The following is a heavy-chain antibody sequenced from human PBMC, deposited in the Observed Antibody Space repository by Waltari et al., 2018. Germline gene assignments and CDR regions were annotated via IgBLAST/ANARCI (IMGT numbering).Heavy chain of an antibody. D-gene: IGHD3-3*01. J-gene: IGHJ3*02. Sequence: QVQLQESGPGLVKPSETLSLTCTVSGGSISSYYWSWIRQPAGKGLEGIGRIYTSGSTNSNPSLKIRVTMSVDTSKNQFSLKLSSVTAADTAVYYCARDLPRYDRTRSDAFDIWGQGTMVTVSS. CDR1: GGSISSYY. CDR3: ARDLPRYDRTRSDAFDI. V-gene: IGHV4-4*07. CDR2: IYTSGST.